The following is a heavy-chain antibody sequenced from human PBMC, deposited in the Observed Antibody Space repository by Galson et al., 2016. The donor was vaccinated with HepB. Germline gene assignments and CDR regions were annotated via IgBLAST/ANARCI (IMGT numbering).Heavy chain of an antibody. CDR2: IDPSDSYT. J-gene: IGHJ4*02. Sequence: QSGAEVKKPGESLRISCKGSGYSFTSYWFSWVRQMPGKGLEWLGRIDPSDSYTDYSPSFHGHVTISADKSTTTAYMQWSSLKASDTAMYYCARFGIPFWGGDCSFDYWGQGTLVTVSS. CDR1: GYSFTSYW. V-gene: IGHV5-10-1*01. D-gene: IGHD2-21*02. CDR3: ARFGIPFWGGDCSFDY.